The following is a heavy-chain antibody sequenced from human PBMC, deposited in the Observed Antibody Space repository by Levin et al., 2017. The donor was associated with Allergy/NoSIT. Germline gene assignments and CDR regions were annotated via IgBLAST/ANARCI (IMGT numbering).Heavy chain of an antibody. CDR3: TTLGITAAGSHDY. CDR2: IKRKTDGGTT. D-gene: IGHD6-13*01. CDR1: GFTFSNAW. V-gene: IGHV3-15*01. J-gene: IGHJ4*02. Sequence: GESLKISCAASGFTFSNAWMSWVRQAPGKGLEWVGRIKRKTDGGTTDYAAPVKGRFTISRDDSKNTLYLQVNSLKTEDTAVYYCTTLGITAAGSHDYWGQGTLVTVSS.